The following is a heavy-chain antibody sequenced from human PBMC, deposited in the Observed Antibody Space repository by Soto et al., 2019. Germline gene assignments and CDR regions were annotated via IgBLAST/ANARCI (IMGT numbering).Heavy chain of an antibody. J-gene: IGHJ6*02. CDR1: GYTFTSYY. D-gene: IGHD6-19*01. Sequence: ASVKVSCKASGYTFTSYYMHWVRQAPGQGLEWMGIINPSGGSTNYAQKFQGWVTMTRDTSINTAYMELSRLKYDDTAVYYCARDGIAVASIYGMDVWGQGTTVTVSS. CDR2: INPSGGST. V-gene: IGHV1-2*04. CDR3: ARDGIAVASIYGMDV.